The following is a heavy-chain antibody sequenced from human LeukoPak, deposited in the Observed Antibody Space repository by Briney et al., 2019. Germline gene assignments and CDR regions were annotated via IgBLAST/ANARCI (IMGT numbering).Heavy chain of an antibody. Sequence: PSETLSLTCTVSGGSISSYYWSWIRQPPGKGLEWNGYIYYSGSTNYNPSLKSRVTISVDTSKNQFSLKLSSVTAADTAVYYCARRLARGGWFDPWGQGTLVTVSS. V-gene: IGHV4-59*08. CDR1: GGSISSYY. CDR2: IYYSGST. D-gene: IGHD2-21*01. J-gene: IGHJ5*02. CDR3: ARRLARGGWFDP.